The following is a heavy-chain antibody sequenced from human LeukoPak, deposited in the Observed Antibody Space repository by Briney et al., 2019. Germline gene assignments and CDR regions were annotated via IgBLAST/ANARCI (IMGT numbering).Heavy chain of an antibody. D-gene: IGHD2-21*02. J-gene: IGHJ5*02. V-gene: IGHV3-30-3*01. CDR3: ARDLTGGDSSGWFDP. CDR1: GFTFSSYA. CDR2: ISYDGSNK. Sequence: GGSLRLPCAASGFTFSSYAMHWVRQAPGKGLEWVAVISYDGSNKYYADSVRGRFTISRDTSKNTLYLQMNSLRAEDTAAYYCARDLTGGDSSGWFDPWGQGTLVTVSS.